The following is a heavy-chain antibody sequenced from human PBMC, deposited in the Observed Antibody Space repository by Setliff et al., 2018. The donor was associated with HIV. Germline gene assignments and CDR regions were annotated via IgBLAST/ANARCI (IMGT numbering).Heavy chain of an antibody. J-gene: IGHJ3*02. CDR3: AREVYYDSSPGGHYSFDI. D-gene: IGHD3-22*01. Sequence: ASVKVSCKASGYTFTDNYIHWVRQAPGQGLEWMGWIIPKSGCTNYAQRFQVRVTMTRDTSISTAYMELSRLRSEDTAVYYCAREVYYDSSPGGHYSFDIWGQGTMVTVSS. V-gene: IGHV1-2*02. CDR2: IIPKSGCT. CDR1: GYTFTDNY.